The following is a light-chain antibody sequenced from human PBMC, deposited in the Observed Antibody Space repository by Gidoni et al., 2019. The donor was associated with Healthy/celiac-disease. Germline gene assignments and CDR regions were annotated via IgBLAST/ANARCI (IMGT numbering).Light chain of an antibody. J-gene: IGKJ5*01. CDR3: QQYGSSTEIT. CDR2: GAA. V-gene: IGKV3-20*01. CDR1: QSVSISY. Sequence: EIVLTQSPRTLSLSPGERATLSCRASQSVSISYLAWYQQKPGQAPPILIYGAASRATGSPDRFSGSGSGTEFTLTISRMEPEDVAVYYCQQYGSSTEITFGQGTRLEIK.